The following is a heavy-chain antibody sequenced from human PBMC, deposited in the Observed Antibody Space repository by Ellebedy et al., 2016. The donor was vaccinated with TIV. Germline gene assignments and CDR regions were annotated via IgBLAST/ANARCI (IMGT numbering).Heavy chain of an antibody. D-gene: IGHD3-10*01. CDR3: VRDYNGEWQMAFDY. V-gene: IGHV3-33*01. CDR1: GFTFRSYG. Sequence: PGGSLRLSCAASGFTFRSYGMHWVRQAPGKGLEWVAVIWYDGSKKYFEDSVRGRFTISRDDSKNTVYLQMNSLRAEDTAVYYCVRDYNGEWQMAFDYWGQGTLVTVSS. CDR2: IWYDGSKK. J-gene: IGHJ4*02.